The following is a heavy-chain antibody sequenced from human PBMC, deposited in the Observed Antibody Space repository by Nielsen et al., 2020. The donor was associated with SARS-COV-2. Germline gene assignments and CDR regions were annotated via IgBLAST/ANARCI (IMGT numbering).Heavy chain of an antibody. D-gene: IGHD6-19*01. CDR1: GGSISSYY. J-gene: IGHJ4*02. V-gene: IGHV4-59*01. CDR3: AREDGSGVDY. Sequence: SETLSLTCTVSGGSISSYYWSWIRQPPGKGLEWIGYIYYSGSTNYNPSLKSRVTISVDTSKNQFSLKLSSVTAADTAVYYCAREDGSGVDYWGQGTLVTVSS. CDR2: IYYSGST.